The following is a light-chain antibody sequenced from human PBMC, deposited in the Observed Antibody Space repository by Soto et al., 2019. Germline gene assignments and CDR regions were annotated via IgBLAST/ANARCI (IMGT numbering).Light chain of an antibody. CDR3: MQGTHWPPT. CDR1: QSLAYSDGNAY. V-gene: IGKV2-30*01. J-gene: IGKJ5*01. CDR2: KVS. Sequence: EVVMTQSPLSLPVTLGQPASISCRSSQSLAYSDGNAYLNWFQQRPGQSPRRLIYKVSNRDSGVPDRFSGSGSGTDFTLKISRVEAEDVGIYYCMQGTHWPPTFGQGTRLEMK.